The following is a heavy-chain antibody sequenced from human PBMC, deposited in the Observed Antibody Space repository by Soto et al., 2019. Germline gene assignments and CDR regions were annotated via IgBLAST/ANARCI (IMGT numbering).Heavy chain of an antibody. D-gene: IGHD1-1*01. CDR3: ARQEMPTIGDAFDI. CDR1: GYTFTNYW. J-gene: IGHJ3*02. V-gene: IGHV5-10-1*01. Sequence: PGESLKISCKGSGYTFTNYWINWVRQLPGKGLEWMGKIDPSDSYTNYSPSFQGHVTISPDKSISTAYLQRSSLKASDTAMYYCARQEMPTIGDAFDISGPGTMVTVSS. CDR2: IDPSDSYT.